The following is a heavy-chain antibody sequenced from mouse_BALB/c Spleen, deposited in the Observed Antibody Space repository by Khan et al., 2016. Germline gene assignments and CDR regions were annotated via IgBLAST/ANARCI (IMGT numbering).Heavy chain of an antibody. CDR3: ARHEGRTMITTVYFDY. D-gene: IGHD2-4*01. CDR2: FYPGSGSI. J-gene: IGHJ2*01. V-gene: IGHV1-62-2*01. Sequence: QVQLQQSGAELVKPGASVKLSCKASGYTFTEYIIHWVKQRSGQGLEWIGGFYPGSGSIKYNEKFKDKATLTADKSSSTVYMELSRLTSEDSAVYFCARHEGRTMITTVYFDYWGQGTTLTVSS. CDR1: GYTFTEYI.